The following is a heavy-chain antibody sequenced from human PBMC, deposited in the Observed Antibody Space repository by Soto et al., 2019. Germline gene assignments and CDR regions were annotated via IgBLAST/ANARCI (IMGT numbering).Heavy chain of an antibody. D-gene: IGHD6-6*01. J-gene: IGHJ4*02. CDR3: TRSKSIAATSAFDY. CDR1: GFTFGDYA. V-gene: IGHV3-49*03. Sequence: LRLSCTASGFTFGDYAMSWFRQAPGKGLEWVGFIRSKAYGGTTEYAASVKGRFTISRDDSKSIAYLQMNSLKTEDTAVYYCTRSKSIAATSAFDYWGQGTLVTVSS. CDR2: IRSKAYGGTT.